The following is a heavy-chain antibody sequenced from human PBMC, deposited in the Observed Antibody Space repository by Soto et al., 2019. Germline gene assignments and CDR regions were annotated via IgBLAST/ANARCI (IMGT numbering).Heavy chain of an antibody. J-gene: IGHJ4*02. CDR2: IYYSGST. CDR1: RGSMNNYY. V-gene: IGHV4-59*01. CDR3: ARRYGGNFDY. Sequence: PSETLSLTCTVSRGSMNNYYGSWIRQPPGKGLEWIGYIYYSGSTNYNPSLKSRVTISVDTSKNQFSLKLTSVTAADTAVYYCARRYGGNFDYWGQGTLVTVSS. D-gene: IGHD1-26*01.